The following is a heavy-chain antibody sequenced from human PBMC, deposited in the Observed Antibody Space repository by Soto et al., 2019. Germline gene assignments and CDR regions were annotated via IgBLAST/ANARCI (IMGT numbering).Heavy chain of an antibody. J-gene: IGHJ6*02. CDR3: AVEMTTRGMVG. V-gene: IGHV1-8*01. CDR1: GYTFTSYD. Sequence: QVHLVQSGAEVKKPGASVKVSCKASGYTFTSYDINWVRQATGQGLEWMGWMNPNSGNTGYAQKFQGRVTITRNTAISTAYIELRRLRSEDTAVYYCAVEMTTRGMVGWGQGTTVTVSS. CDR2: MNPNSGNT. D-gene: IGHD1-1*01.